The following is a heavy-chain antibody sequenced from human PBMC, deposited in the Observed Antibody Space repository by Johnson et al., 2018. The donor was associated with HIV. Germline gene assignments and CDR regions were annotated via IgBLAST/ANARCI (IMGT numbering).Heavy chain of an antibody. CDR2: ISYDGSNK. J-gene: IGHJ3*02. CDR3: ARLRGSSAKGFDN. CDR1: GFNVSRNY. V-gene: IGHV3-30*03. D-gene: IGHD6-6*01. Sequence: QVQLVESGGGLIQSGGSLSLSCAASGFNVSRNYMSWVRQAPAKGLEWVAVISYDGSNKYYADSVKDRFTISRDNSKNSLYLQMNSLRAEDTAVYYCARLRGSSAKGFDNWGQGTMVIVSS.